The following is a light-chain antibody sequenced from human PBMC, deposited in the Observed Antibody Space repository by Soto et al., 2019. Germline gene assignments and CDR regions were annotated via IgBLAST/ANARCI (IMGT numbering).Light chain of an antibody. CDR2: GVS. V-gene: IGKV3-20*01. J-gene: IGKJ4*01. CDR1: QSISSSY. Sequence: EIVLTQSPGTLSLSPGERATLSCRASQSISSSYLAWYQQKPGQAPRLLIYGVSSRATGIPDRFSGSGSGTDFTLTISRLEPADFAVYYCQQYDSAPRTFGGGTKVEIK. CDR3: QQYDSAPRT.